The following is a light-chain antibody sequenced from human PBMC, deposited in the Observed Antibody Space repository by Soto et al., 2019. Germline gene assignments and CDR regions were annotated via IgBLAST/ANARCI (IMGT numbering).Light chain of an antibody. CDR3: SSYAGSNNYV. V-gene: IGLV2-8*01. Sequence: QSVLTQPPSASGSPGQSVTISCTGTSSDVGGYNYVSWYQQHPGKAPKLMIYEVNKRPSGVPDRFSGSKSGNTASLTVSGLQAEDEDDYYCSSYAGSNNYVFGTGTKVTVL. J-gene: IGLJ1*01. CDR2: EVN. CDR1: SSDVGGYNY.